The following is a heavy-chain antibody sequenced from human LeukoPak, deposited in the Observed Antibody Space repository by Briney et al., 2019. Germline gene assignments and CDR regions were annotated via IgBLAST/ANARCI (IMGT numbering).Heavy chain of an antibody. J-gene: IGHJ4*02. V-gene: IGHV4-59*01. D-gene: IGHD6-19*01. CDR1: GGSISSYY. Sequence: PSETLSLTCTVSGGSISSYYWGWIRQPPGKGLEWIGYIYYSGSTNYNPSLKSRVTISVDTSKNQFSLKLSSVTAADTAVYYCASLLPGYSSGWYFGYWGQGTLVTVSS. CDR3: ASLLPGYSSGWYFGY. CDR2: IYYSGST.